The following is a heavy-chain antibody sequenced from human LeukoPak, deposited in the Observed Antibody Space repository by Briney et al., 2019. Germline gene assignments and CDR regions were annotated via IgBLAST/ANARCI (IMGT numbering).Heavy chain of an antibody. V-gene: IGHV1-18*01. J-gene: IGHJ4*02. CDR3: ARGIVDTAMIGTVRLDY. CDR2: ISAYNGNT. Sequence: GASVKVSCKASGHTFTSYGISWVRQAPGQGLEWMGWISAYNGNTNYAQKLQGRVTMTTDTSTSTAYMELRSLRSDDTAVYYCARGIVDTAMIGTVRLDYWGQGTLVTVSS. CDR1: GHTFTSYG. D-gene: IGHD5-18*01.